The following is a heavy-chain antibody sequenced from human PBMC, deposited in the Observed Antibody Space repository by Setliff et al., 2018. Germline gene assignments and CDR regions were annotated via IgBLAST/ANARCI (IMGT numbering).Heavy chain of an antibody. V-gene: IGHV4-61*09. J-gene: IGHJ4*02. Sequence: SETLSLTCSVSGASITSGGFYWTWIRQPAGKGLEWIGHISPSGSTTYNPSVKSRVTISLDTSKNHFSLKLDSVTVADTALYYCARSPSSGAYWNPRPFYSDYWARGTLVTSPQ. CDR3: ARSPSSGAYWNPRPFYSDY. CDR1: GASITSGGFY. D-gene: IGHD1-26*01. CDR2: ISPSGST.